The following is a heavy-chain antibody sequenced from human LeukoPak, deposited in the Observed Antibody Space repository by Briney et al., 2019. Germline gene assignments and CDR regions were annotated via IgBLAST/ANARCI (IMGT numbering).Heavy chain of an antibody. Sequence: ERSLRLSCAASGFTFSYYGMHWVRQAPGKGLEWVAVISYYGGNQYYVDSVRGRFTISRDNSKNTLYLQMISLRDEDTAVYYCAKSESGYNDYVSGGFDYWGQGTLVTVSS. D-gene: IGHD5-12*01. J-gene: IGHJ4*02. V-gene: IGHV3-30*18. CDR3: AKSESGYNDYVSGGFDY. CDR2: ISYYGGNQ. CDR1: GFTFSYYG.